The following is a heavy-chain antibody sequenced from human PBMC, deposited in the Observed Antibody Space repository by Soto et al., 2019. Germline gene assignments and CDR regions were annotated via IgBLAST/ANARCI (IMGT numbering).Heavy chain of an antibody. CDR2: ITSSSSYI. CDR3: ARDNDYGDRELDY. Sequence: EVQLVESGGGLVKPGGSLRLSCAASGFTFSSYSMNWVRQAPGKGLEWVSSITSSSSYIYYADSVKGRVTISRDNAKNSLYLQINGLRAEDTAVYYCARDNDYGDRELDYWGQGTLVTVSS. V-gene: IGHV3-21*01. D-gene: IGHD4-17*01. CDR1: GFTFSSYS. J-gene: IGHJ4*02.